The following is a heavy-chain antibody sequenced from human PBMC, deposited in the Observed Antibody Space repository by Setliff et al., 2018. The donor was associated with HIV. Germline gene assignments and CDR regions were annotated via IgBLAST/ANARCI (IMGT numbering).Heavy chain of an antibody. CDR3: ARLGSGWSDSYYYAMDV. Sequence: ASVKVSCKASGYTFTSYGISWVRQAPGQGLEWMGWISANDGRTNHAQKFQGRVTMTTDTSTSTAYMELRSLRSDDTAVYYCARLGSGWSDSYYYAMDVWGQGTTVTVSS. CDR2: ISANDGRT. V-gene: IGHV1-18*01. J-gene: IGHJ6*02. D-gene: IGHD6-19*01. CDR1: GYTFTSYG.